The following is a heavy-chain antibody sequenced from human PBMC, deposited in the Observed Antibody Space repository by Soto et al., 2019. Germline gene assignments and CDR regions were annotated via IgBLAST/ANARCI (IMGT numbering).Heavy chain of an antibody. Sequence: EAQLVESGGGLVQPGRSLRLSCAGSGFIFDDFAIHWVRQAPGKGLEWVSGISWNSDSIGYADSVKGRFTISRDNAKNSLYLQMNSLRVEDTALYYCTKVGGLYDFWSGPRQFDLWGQGTLVTVSS. CDR2: ISWNSDSI. D-gene: IGHD3-3*01. CDR1: GFIFDDFA. J-gene: IGHJ5*02. V-gene: IGHV3-9*01. CDR3: TKVGGLYDFWSGPRQFDL.